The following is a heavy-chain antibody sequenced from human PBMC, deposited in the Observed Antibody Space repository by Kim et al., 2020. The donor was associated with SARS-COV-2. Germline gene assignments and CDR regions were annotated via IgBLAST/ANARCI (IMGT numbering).Heavy chain of an antibody. CDR1: GFNLNNYD. D-gene: IGHD3-9*01. Sequence: GGSLRLSCAASGFNLNNYDMNWVRQAPGKGLEWISHIGSSGLSIHYADSVRGRFTISRDNAKNSVFLQMNSLRGEDTAVYYCARGGGPVDILTGYYNGPIDYWGQGSQVTVSS. J-gene: IGHJ4*02. CDR2: IGSSGLSI. V-gene: IGHV3-48*03. CDR3: ARGGGPVDILTGYYNGPIDY.